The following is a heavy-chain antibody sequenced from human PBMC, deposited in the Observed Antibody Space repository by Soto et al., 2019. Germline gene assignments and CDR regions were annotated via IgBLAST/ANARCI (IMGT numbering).Heavy chain of an antibody. Sequence: QVQLVQSGGEVKKPGASVKVSCRASGYTFTSYGIAWVRQAPGQGPEWMGWFSTYNGNTNSAQKFQGRLVLTTDTATNTAYMELRSLTSDVSAIYDCARDSVGPGYWMDGWGKGTTVTVSS. CDR2: FSTYNGNT. CDR3: ARDSVGPGYWMDG. CDR1: GYTFTSYG. J-gene: IGHJ6*04. D-gene: IGHD6-25*01. V-gene: IGHV1-18*01.